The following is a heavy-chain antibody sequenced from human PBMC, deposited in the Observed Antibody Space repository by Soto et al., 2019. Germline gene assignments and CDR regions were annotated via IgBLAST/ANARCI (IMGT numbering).Heavy chain of an antibody. V-gene: IGHV1-69*10. Sequence: SVKVSCKASGDTFSSYAISWVRQAPGQGLEWMGGIIPILGTPNYAQKFRGRVTITADKSTSTAYMELSSLRSEDTAVYYCARERSRYDRSGYYRPDYWGQGTLVTVSS. CDR1: GDTFSSYA. J-gene: IGHJ4*02. CDR2: IIPILGTP. CDR3: ARERSRYDRSGYYRPDY. D-gene: IGHD3-22*01.